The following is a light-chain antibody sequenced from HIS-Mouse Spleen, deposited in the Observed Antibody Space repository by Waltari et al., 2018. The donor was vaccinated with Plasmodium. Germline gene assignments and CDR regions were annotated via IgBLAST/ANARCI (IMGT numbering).Light chain of an antibody. V-gene: IGLV3-10*01. CDR1: ALPKKY. Sequence: SYELTQPPSVSVSPGQTARITCSGDALPKKYAYWYQQKSGQAPVLVIYEDSKRPSGIPERFSGSRSGTMTTLTISGAQVEDEADYYCYSTDSSGNHRVFGGGTKLTGL. CDR3: YSTDSSGNHRV. CDR2: EDS. J-gene: IGLJ3*02.